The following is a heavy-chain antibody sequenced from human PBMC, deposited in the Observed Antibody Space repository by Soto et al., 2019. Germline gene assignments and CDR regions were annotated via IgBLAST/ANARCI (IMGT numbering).Heavy chain of an antibody. V-gene: IGHV5-51*01. J-gene: IGHJ4*02. CDR1: GFTFSSYS. CDR2: IFSIDSSA. CDR3: GTGGGSSWFDC. D-gene: IGHD2-2*01. Sequence: PGESLKISCKASGFTFSSYSLGWVRHIPGKGLQWMGNIFSIDSSAKYSPSFVGQVTISVDRSINTAYLQWSSLKASDTAIYYCGTGGGSSWFDCWGTGNMVPVSP.